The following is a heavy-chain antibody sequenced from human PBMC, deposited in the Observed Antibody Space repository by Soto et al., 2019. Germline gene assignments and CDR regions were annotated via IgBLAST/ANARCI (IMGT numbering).Heavy chain of an antibody. J-gene: IGHJ4*02. CDR1: GGSVSSGSYY. D-gene: IGHD3-10*01. CDR2: IYYSGST. CDR3: ARYYGSEKTIDY. Sequence: SETLSLTCTVSGGSVSSGSYYWSWIRQHPGKGLEWIGYIYYSGSTYYNPSLKSRVTISVDTSKNQFSLKLSSVTAADTAVYYCARYYGSEKTIDYWGQGTLVTVSS. V-gene: IGHV4-31*03.